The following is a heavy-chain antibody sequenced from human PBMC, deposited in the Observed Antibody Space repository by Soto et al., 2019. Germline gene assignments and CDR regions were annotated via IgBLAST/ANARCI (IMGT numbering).Heavy chain of an antibody. D-gene: IGHD1-26*01. CDR3: ARAPGPIVGATISSGLSEYYYYGMDV. Sequence: ASVKVSCKASGYTFTGYYMHWVRQAPGQGLEWMGWINPNSGTASYAQKFQGRVTITADKSTSTAYMELSSLRSEDTAVYYCARAPGPIVGATISSGLSEYYYYGMDVWGQGTTVTVSS. CDR1: GYTFTGYY. J-gene: IGHJ6*02. CDR2: INPNSGTA. V-gene: IGHV1-2*02.